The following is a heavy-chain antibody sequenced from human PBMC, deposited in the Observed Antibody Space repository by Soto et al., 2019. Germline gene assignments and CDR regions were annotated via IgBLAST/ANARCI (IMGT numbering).Heavy chain of an antibody. D-gene: IGHD1-20*01. CDR1: GYTFTGYY. CDR3: ARIGAYNWNRYTLDY. CDR2: INPNSGGT. Sequence: GASVKVSCKASGYTFTGYYMHWVRQAPGQGLEWMGWINPNSGGTNYAQKFQGRVTMTRDTSISTAYMELSRLRPDDTAVYYCARIGAYNWNRYTLDYWSQGTLVTAPQ. J-gene: IGHJ4*02. V-gene: IGHV1-2*02.